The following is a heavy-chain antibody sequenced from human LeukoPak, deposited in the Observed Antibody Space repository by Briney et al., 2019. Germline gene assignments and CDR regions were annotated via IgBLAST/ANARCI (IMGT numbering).Heavy chain of an antibody. CDR2: IIPIFGTA. Sequence: SVKVSCKASGSTFSSYAISWVRQAPGQGLEWMGGIIPIFGTANYAQKFQGRVTITTDESTSTAYMELSSPRSEDTAVYYCARASSLATVTTQPRYYFDYWGQGTLVTVSS. CDR3: ARASSLATVTTQPRYYFDY. D-gene: IGHD4-11*01. J-gene: IGHJ4*02. V-gene: IGHV1-69*05. CDR1: GSTFSSYA.